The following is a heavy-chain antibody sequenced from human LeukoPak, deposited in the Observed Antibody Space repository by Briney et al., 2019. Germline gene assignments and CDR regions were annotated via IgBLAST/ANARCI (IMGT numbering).Heavy chain of an antibody. J-gene: IGHJ4*02. CDR1: GFTFTNHA. CDR2: ISYDGNNK. V-gene: IGHV3-30*04. D-gene: IGHD3-22*01. Sequence: GGSLRLSCAGSGFTFTNHAMHWVRQAPGKGLQWVAVISYDGNNKYYADSVKGRFSISRDNSKNTLFLQMNSLRTEDTAVYYCARAGYYSCDYWGQGTPVTVSS. CDR3: ARAGYYSCDY.